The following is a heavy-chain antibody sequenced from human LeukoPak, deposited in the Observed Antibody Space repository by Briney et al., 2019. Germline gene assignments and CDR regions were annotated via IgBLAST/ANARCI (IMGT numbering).Heavy chain of an antibody. J-gene: IGHJ4*02. Sequence: ASVKVSCKASGYTFTSYDINWVRQATGQGLEWMGWMDPSSGNIGYAQNFQGRVTITGNSSLSTAYMELSSLRSEDTAVYYCARWMVRGVIGLWGQGTLVTVPS. CDR3: ARWMVRGVIGL. CDR1: GYTFTSYD. V-gene: IGHV1-8*03. CDR2: MDPSSGNI. D-gene: IGHD3-10*01.